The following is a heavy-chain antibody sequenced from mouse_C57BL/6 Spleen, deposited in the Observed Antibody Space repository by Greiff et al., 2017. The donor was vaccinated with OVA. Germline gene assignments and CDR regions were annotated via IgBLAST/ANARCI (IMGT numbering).Heavy chain of an antibody. V-gene: IGHV1-42*01. CDR2: INPSTGGT. Sequence: EVKLMESGPELVKPGASVKISCKASGYSFTGYYMNWVKQSPEKSLEWIGEINPSTGGTTYNQKFKAKATLTVDKSSSTAYMQLKSLTSEDSAVYYCAFYEGYDGFAYWGQGTLVTVSA. CDR1: GYSFTGYY. D-gene: IGHD2-3*01. J-gene: IGHJ3*01. CDR3: AFYEGYDGFAY.